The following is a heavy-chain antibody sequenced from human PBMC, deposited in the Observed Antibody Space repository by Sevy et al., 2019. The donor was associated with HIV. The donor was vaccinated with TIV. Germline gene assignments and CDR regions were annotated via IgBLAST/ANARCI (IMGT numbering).Heavy chain of an antibody. CDR3: ARRNDFDI. Sequence: KQSQTLSLTCTVSGGSINSDHWNWIRQPPGKGLEWIGYVYYTGGTNYNPSLKNRVTISVDRTKNQFSLKLTSVTAADTAVYYCARRNDFDIWGQGTMVTVS. V-gene: IGHV4-59*08. CDR1: GGSINSDH. CDR2: VYYTGGT. J-gene: IGHJ3*02.